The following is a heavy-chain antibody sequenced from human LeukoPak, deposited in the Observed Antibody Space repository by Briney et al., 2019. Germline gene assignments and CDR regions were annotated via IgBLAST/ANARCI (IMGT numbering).Heavy chain of an antibody. CDR3: ARDALWFGELWSAFDI. J-gene: IGHJ3*02. CDR1: GGSFSGYY. V-gene: IGHV4-4*07. Sequence: SETLSLTCAVYGGSFSGYYWSWIRHPAGKGLEWIGRIYTSGSTNYNPSLKSRVTMSVDTSKNQFSLKLSSVTAADTAVYYCARDALWFGELWSAFDIWGQGTMVTVSS. CDR2: IYTSGST. D-gene: IGHD3-10*01.